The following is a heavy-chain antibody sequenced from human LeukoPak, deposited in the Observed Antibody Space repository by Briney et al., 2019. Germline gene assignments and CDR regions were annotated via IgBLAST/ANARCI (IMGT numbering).Heavy chain of an antibody. V-gene: IGHV1-46*01. CDR2: INPSGSST. Sequence: GASVKVSCKASGYTFTSYDINWVRQTPGQGLEWLWLINPSGSSTLYAQKFQGRVTMTRDMSTTTDYMELSSLRSEDTAVYYCARDNSVGDVAWWFDPWGQGTLVTVSS. CDR1: GYTFTSYD. J-gene: IGHJ5*02. D-gene: IGHD1-26*01. CDR3: ARDNSVGDVAWWFDP.